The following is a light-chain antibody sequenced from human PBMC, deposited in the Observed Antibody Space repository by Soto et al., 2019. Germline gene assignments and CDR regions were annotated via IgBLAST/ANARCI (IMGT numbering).Light chain of an antibody. V-gene: IGKV4-1*01. J-gene: IGKJ1*01. CDR3: QQYGSSPKWT. CDR2: WAS. Sequence: DILLTPSPYSLAVSLGERATINCKSSQTVLFNSNSKNYLAWYQQKSGQPPKLLIYWASARESGVPDRFSGSGSETDFTLTISRLEPEDFAVYYCQQYGSSPKWTFGQGTKVDIK. CDR1: QTVLFNSNSKNY.